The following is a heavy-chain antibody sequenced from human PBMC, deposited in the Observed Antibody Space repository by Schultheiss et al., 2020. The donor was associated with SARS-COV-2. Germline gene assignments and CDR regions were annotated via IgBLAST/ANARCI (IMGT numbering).Heavy chain of an antibody. CDR2: IYHSGST. D-gene: IGHD6-6*01. Sequence: SETLSLTCTVSGGSISSYYWSWIRQPPGKGLEWIGSIYHSGSTYYNPSLKSRVTISVDTSKNQFSLKLSSVTAADTAVYYCARGEGGGAARPGGMDVWGQGTTVTVSS. CDR3: ARGEGGGAARPGGMDV. J-gene: IGHJ6*02. V-gene: IGHV4-59*12. CDR1: GGSISSYY.